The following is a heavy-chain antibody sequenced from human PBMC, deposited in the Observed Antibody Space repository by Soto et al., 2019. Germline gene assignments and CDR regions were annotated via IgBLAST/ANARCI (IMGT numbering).Heavy chain of an antibody. D-gene: IGHD4-17*01. CDR1: GFTFSSYG. Sequence: QVQLVESGGGVVQPGRSLRLSCAASGFTFSSYGMHWVRQAPGKGLEWVAVISYDGSNKYYADSVKGRFTISRDNSKNTLYLQMNSLRAEDTAVYYCAKDPDDGDSARGSIDYWGQGTLVTVSS. CDR3: AKDPDDGDSARGSIDY. V-gene: IGHV3-30*18. J-gene: IGHJ4*02. CDR2: ISYDGSNK.